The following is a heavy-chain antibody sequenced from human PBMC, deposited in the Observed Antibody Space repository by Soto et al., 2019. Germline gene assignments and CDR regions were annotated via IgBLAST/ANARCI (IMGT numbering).Heavy chain of an antibody. Sequence: PSETLCLTCTVSGGSISSGGYYGSWIRQHPGKGLEWIGYIYYSGSTYYNPSLKSRVTISVDTSKNQFSLKLSSVTAADTAVYYCARGLPYDSSGYWGVDAFDIWGQGTMVTVSS. CDR3: ARGLPYDSSGYWGVDAFDI. CDR1: GGSISSGGYY. J-gene: IGHJ3*02. CDR2: IYYSGST. D-gene: IGHD3-22*01. V-gene: IGHV4-31*03.